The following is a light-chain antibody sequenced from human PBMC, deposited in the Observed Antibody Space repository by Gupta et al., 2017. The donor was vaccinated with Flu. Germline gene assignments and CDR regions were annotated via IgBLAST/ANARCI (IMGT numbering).Light chain of an antibody. CDR3: NSDTTSGGFWV. V-gene: IGLV2-14*01. Sequence: ITISCTGTSTDVGGYNNVYWYQQHPGKAPKLIIYEVNYRPSGVADRFSGSKSGNTASLTISGLQAEEEADYYCNSDTTSGGFWVLGGGTKLTVL. CDR2: EVN. CDR1: STDVGGYNN. J-gene: IGLJ3*02.